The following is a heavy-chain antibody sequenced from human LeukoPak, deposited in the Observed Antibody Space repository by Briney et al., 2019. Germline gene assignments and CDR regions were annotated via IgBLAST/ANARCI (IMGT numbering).Heavy chain of an antibody. CDR3: AREGAAAADVNWFDP. CDR1: GYSFTSYD. Sequence: ASVKVSCKASGYSFTSYDINWVRQATGRGREWMGWINPNNGHTHYTQKFQDRVTMTRDTSISTAYMELSSLESDDTAIYYCAREGAAAADVNWFDPWGQGTLVTVSS. J-gene: IGHJ5*02. V-gene: IGHV1-2*02. CDR2: INPNNGHT. D-gene: IGHD6-25*01.